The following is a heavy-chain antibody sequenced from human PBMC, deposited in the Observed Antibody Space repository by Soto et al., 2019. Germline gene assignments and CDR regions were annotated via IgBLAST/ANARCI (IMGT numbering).Heavy chain of an antibody. CDR3: ARVPDR. CDR1: GGSISSGGYS. V-gene: IGHV4-30-2*01. D-gene: IGHD2-2*01. Sequence: QLQLQESGSRLVKPSQTLSLTCAVSGGSISSGGYSWSWIRQPPGKVLEWIGNIYHRGSTDYNPSLKSRVTTSVDRSKNQFSLKLSSVTAADTAVYSCARVPDRWGQGTLVTVSS. CDR2: IYHRGST. J-gene: IGHJ5*02.